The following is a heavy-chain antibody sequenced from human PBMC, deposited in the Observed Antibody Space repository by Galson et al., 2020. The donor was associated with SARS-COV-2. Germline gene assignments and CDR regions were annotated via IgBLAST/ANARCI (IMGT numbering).Heavy chain of an antibody. CDR3: ASQGWRDLLASYNPRWYFDL. CDR1: GYSFTSYW. CDR2: IYPGDSDT. Sequence: HGESLKISCTASGYSFTSYWIGWVRQMPGKGLEWMGIIYPGDSDTRYSPSFQGQVTISADKSMNTAYLQWSSLKASDTAIYYCASQGWRDLLASYNPRWYFDLWGRGTLVAAAS. V-gene: IGHV5-51*01. J-gene: IGHJ2*01. D-gene: IGHD3-10*01.